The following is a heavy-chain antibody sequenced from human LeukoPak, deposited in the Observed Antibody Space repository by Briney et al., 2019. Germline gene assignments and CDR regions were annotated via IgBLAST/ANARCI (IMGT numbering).Heavy chain of an antibody. V-gene: IGHV1-2*02. Sequence: ASVKVSCKASGGTFSSYAISWVRQAPGQGLEWMGWINPNSGGTNYAQKFQGRVTMTRDTSISTAYMELSRLRSDDTAVYYCARGGSYSTSSSFDYWGQGTLVTVSS. D-gene: IGHD1-26*01. J-gene: IGHJ4*02. CDR1: GGTFSSYA. CDR2: INPNSGGT. CDR3: ARGGSYSTSSSFDY.